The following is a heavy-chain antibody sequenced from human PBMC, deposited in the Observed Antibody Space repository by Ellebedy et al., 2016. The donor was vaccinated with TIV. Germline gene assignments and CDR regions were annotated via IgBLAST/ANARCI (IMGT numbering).Heavy chain of an antibody. J-gene: IGHJ3*02. CDR1: GFTFSSYA. V-gene: IGHV3-30-3*01. CDR3: ARGINLDSSSWYLDAFDI. CDR2: ISYDGSNK. Sequence: PGGSLRLSCAASGFTFSSYAMHWVRQAPGKELEWVAVISYDGSNKYYADSVKGRFTISRDNSKTTLYLQMNSLRAEDTAVYYCARGINLDSSSWYLDAFDIWGQGTMVTVSS. D-gene: IGHD6-13*01.